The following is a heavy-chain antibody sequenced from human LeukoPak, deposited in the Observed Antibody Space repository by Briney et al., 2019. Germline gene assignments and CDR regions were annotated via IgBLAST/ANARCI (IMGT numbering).Heavy chain of an antibody. D-gene: IGHD6-19*01. V-gene: IGHV1-69*13. CDR2: IIPIFGTA. CDR1: GGTFSSYA. Sequence: SVKVSCTASGGTFSSYAISWVRQAPGQGLEWMGGIIPIFGTANYAQKFQGRVTITADESTSTAYMELSSLRSEDTAVYYCAITGAYSSGWYRRHFDYWGQGTLVTVSS. J-gene: IGHJ4*02. CDR3: AITGAYSSGWYRRHFDY.